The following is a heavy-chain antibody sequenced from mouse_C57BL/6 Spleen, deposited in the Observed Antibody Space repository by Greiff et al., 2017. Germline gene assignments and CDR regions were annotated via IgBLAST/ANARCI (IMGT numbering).Heavy chain of an antibody. J-gene: IGHJ2*01. CDR3: AIIDDYDLDC. CDR2: IYPRSGNT. Sequence: QVQLQQSGAELARPGASVKLSCKASGYTFTSYGISWVKQRTGQGLEWIGEIYPRSGNTYYNEKFKGNATLTADKSSRTAYMGLRILTSEDSAVYFCAIIDDYDLDCWGQGTTLTVSS. D-gene: IGHD2-4*01. CDR1: GYTFTSYG. V-gene: IGHV1-81*01.